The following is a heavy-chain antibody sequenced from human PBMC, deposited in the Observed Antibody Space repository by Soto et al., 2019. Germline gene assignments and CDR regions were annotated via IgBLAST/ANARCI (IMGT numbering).Heavy chain of an antibody. J-gene: IGHJ4*02. CDR3: SSLLELPL. Sequence: SLTLSVTCAVDGGSICGWYPSWIRQPPGKGLEWIGEINHSGSTNYNPSLKSRVTISVDTSKNQFSLKLSSVTAADTAVYYCSSLLELPLWGQGTLVTVSS. CDR1: GGSICGWY. D-gene: IGHD1-7*01. CDR2: INHSGST. V-gene: IGHV4-34*01.